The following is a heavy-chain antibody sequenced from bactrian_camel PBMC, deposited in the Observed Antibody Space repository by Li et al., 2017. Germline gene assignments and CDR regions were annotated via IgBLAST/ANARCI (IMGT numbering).Heavy chain of an antibody. Sequence: QQVESGGGSVQTGGSLRLSCRYSGHTLTYSCMGWFRQAPGKEREGVASIDSQGSIMYADGVKGRFTVSQDNGKNTLYLQMNSLKPEDAAMYYCAAVMVVTGFSLSGPGLLPCSATLDAPDEYTYWGQGTQVTVS. D-gene: IGHD6*01. CDR2: IDSQGSI. CDR3: AAVMVVTGFSLSGPGLLPCSATLDAPDEYTY. CDR1: GHTLTYSC. V-gene: IGHV3S55*01. J-gene: IGHJ4*01.